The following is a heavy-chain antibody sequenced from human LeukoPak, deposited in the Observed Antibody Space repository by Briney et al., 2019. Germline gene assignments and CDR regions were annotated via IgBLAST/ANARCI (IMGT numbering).Heavy chain of an antibody. Sequence: PGGSLRLSCAASGLTVSSNYMSWVRQAPGEGLEWVSVIYSDGGGGTTYYADSVKGRFTISRDKSKNTLYLQMNSLRAEDTAVYYCATERGRATVYFDDWGQGTLVTVSS. CDR2: IYSDGGGGTT. CDR3: ATERGRATVYFDD. V-gene: IGHV3-53*01. CDR1: GLTVSSNY. D-gene: IGHD5-18*01. J-gene: IGHJ4*02.